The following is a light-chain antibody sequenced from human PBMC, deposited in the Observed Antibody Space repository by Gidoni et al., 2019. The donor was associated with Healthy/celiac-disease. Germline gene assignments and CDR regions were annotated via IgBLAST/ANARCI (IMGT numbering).Light chain of an antibody. J-gene: IGKJ4*01. CDR2: DAS. Sequence: DIVLTQSPPTLSLSPGERATLSCRASQSVSSYLAWYQQKPGQAPRLLIYDASNRATGIPARFSGSGSGTDFTLTISSLEPEDFAVYYCQQRSNWPPVLTFGGGTKVEIK. CDR3: QQRSNWPPVLT. CDR1: QSVSSY. V-gene: IGKV3-11*01.